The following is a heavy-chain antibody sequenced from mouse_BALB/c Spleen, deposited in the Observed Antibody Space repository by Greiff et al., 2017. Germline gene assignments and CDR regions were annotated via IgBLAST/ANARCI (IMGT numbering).Heavy chain of an antibody. J-gene: IGHJ4*01. CDR3: NASETPRAPSYAMDY. V-gene: IGHV14-4*02. D-gene: IGHD3-2*01. CDR1: GFNIKDYY. CDR2: IDPENGDT. Sequence: VQLQQSGAELVRPGASVKLSCTASGFNIKDYYMHWVKQRPEQGLEWIGWIDPENGDTEYAPKVQGKTTMTADTASNTAYLLLRSLTSEDTAVYSCNASETPRAPSYAMDYWGQGTSVTVSS.